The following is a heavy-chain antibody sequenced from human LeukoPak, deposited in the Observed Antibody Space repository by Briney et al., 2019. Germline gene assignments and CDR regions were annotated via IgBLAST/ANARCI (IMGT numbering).Heavy chain of an antibody. D-gene: IGHD3-10*01. CDR2: ISSSGSTI. V-gene: IGHV3-48*04. CDR1: GFTFSSSA. CDR3: ARDHRGSGSRYYYYYMDV. J-gene: IGHJ6*03. Sequence: GGSLRLSCAASGFTFSSSAMSWVRQAPGKGLEWVSYISSSGSTIYYADSVKGRFTISRDNAKNSLYLQMNSLRAEDTAVYYCARDHRGSGSRYYYYYMDVWGKGTTVTISS.